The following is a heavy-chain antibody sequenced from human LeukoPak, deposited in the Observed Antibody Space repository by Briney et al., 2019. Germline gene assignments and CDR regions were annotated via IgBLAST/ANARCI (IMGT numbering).Heavy chain of an antibody. CDR2: IWYDGSNK. Sequence: GGSLRLSCAASGFTFSSYGMHWVRQAPGKGLEWVAVIWYDGSNKYYADSVKGRFTISRDNSKNTLYLQMNCLRAEDTAVYYCARDIVVVPAAIYYYGMDVWGQGTTVTVSS. V-gene: IGHV3-33*01. J-gene: IGHJ6*02. D-gene: IGHD2-2*01. CDR3: ARDIVVVPAAIYYYGMDV. CDR1: GFTFSSYG.